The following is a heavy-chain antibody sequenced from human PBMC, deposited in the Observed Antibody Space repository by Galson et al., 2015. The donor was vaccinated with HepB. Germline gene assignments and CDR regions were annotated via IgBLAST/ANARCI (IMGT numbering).Heavy chain of an antibody. CDR3: ARDIHSSGWFDY. Sequence: SLRLSCAASGFTFSSYSMNWVRQAPGKGLEWVSSISSSSSYIYYADSVKGRFTISRDNAKNSLYLQMNSLRAEDTAVYYCARDIHSSGWFDYWGQGTLVTVSS. CDR2: ISSSSSYI. D-gene: IGHD6-19*01. J-gene: IGHJ4*02. V-gene: IGHV3-21*01. CDR1: GFTFSSYS.